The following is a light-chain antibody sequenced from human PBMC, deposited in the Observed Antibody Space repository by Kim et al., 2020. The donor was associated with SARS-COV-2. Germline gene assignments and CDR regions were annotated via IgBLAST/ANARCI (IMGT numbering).Light chain of an antibody. V-gene: IGKV3-15*01. CDR3: QQYYNWPRT. CDR2: AAS. CDR1: QSVSSS. J-gene: IGKJ2*02. Sequence: EIVMTQSPATLSVSPGERATLSCRASQSVSSSLAWYQQKPGQAPRLLIYAASTRATGIPARFSGSGSGTEFTLTISSLQSEDFAVYYCQQYYNWPRTFGQGTKLEI.